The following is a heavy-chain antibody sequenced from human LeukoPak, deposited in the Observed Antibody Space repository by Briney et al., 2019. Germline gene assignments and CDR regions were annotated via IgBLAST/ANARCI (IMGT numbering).Heavy chain of an antibody. CDR2: IYPGDSDT. D-gene: IGHD2-15*01. CDR1: GYSFTSYW. J-gene: IGHJ6*02. Sequence: GESLKISCKGSGYSFTSYWIGWVRQMPGKGLEWMGIIYPGDSDTRYSPSFQGQVTISADKSISTAYLQWSSLKASDTAMYYCARQAAGLGYCSGGSCYGPDYYYYGMDVWGQGTTVTVSS. V-gene: IGHV5-51*01. CDR3: ARQAAGLGYCSGGSCYGPDYYYYGMDV.